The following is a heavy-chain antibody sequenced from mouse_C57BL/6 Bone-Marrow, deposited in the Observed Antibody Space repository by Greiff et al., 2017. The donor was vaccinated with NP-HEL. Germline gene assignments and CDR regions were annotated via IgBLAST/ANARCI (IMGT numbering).Heavy chain of an antibody. CDR2: IDPETGGT. CDR1: GYTFTDYE. J-gene: IGHJ2*01. V-gene: IGHV1-15*01. CDR3: TRWKLGKYYFDY. Sequence: QVQLQQSGAELVRPGASVTLSCKASGYTFTDYEMHWVKQTPVHGLEWIGAIDPETGGTAYNQKFKGKAILTADKSSSTAYMELRSLTSEDSAVYYCTRWKLGKYYFDYWGQGTTLTVSS. D-gene: IGHD4-1*01.